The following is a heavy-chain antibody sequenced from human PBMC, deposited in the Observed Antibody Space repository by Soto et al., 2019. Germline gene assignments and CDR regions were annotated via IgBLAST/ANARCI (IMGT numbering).Heavy chain of an antibody. CDR3: ASVKVTLDL. D-gene: IGHD2-21*02. CDR1: GGSINTYNLF. J-gene: IGHJ4*02. Sequence: PSETLSLTCTVSGGSINTYNLFWAWVRQPPGKGLEWIASIHYGGNAYYSPSLTTRATISRDTSKNRVSLELRSVTAADTAVYYCASVKVTLDLWGLRSLVTVSS. V-gene: IGHV4-39*01. CDR2: IHYGGNA.